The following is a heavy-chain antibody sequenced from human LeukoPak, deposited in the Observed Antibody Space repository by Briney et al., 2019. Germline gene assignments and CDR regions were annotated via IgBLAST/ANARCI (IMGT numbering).Heavy chain of an antibody. V-gene: IGHV4-39*07. CDR2: IYYSGST. J-gene: IGHJ4*02. D-gene: IGHD1-26*01. CDR1: GGSISSSSYY. CDR3: AREAPSGSYYVGSVGY. Sequence: SETLSLTCTVSGGSISSSSYYWGWIRQPPGKGLEWIGSIYYSGSTYYNPSLKSRVTISVDTSKTQFSLKLSSVTAADTAVYYCAREAPSGSYYVGSVGYWGQGTLVTVSS.